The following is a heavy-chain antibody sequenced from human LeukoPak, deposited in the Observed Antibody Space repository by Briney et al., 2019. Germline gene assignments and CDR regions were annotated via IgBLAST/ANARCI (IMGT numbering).Heavy chain of an antibody. CDR1: GGSISTSNYY. V-gene: IGHV4-39*07. D-gene: IGHD1-7*01. J-gene: IGHJ6*03. CDR2: IFYSGST. Sequence: SETLSLTCTVSGGSISTSNYYWGWIRQPPGKGLEWIGNIFYSGSTYYSLSLKRRVTISLDTSRNQFSLKLNSVTAADTAVYYCAKRRGLELLYYYYMDVWGKGTTVTVSS. CDR3: AKRRGLELLYYYYMDV.